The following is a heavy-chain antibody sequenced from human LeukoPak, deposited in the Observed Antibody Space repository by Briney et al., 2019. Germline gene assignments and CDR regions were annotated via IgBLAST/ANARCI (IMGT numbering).Heavy chain of an antibody. Sequence: GGSLRLSCAASGFTFSGSAMHWVRQASGKGLEWVGRIRSKANSYATAYAASVKGRFTICRDDSKNTAYLQMNSLKTEDTAVYYCTRRIAVAGDNWFDPWGQGTLVTVSS. D-gene: IGHD6-19*01. CDR3: TRRIAVAGDNWFDP. V-gene: IGHV3-73*01. CDR2: IRSKANSYAT. CDR1: GFTFSGSA. J-gene: IGHJ5*02.